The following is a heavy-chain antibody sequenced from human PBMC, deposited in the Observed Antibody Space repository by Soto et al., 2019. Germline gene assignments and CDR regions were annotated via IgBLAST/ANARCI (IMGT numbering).Heavy chain of an antibody. J-gene: IGHJ4*02. V-gene: IGHV3-30*18. D-gene: IGHD6-19*01. CDR1: GFTFNTFA. CDR3: AKGVAVTANVDY. Sequence: WVSLRLSFAASGFTFNTFAMNWVRQAPGKGLEWVAVISYDGSNNYYADSGKGRFTISRDNSKNTLYLQMNSLRPEDTAVYFCAKGVAVTANVDYWGQGTLVTVSS. CDR2: ISYDGSNN.